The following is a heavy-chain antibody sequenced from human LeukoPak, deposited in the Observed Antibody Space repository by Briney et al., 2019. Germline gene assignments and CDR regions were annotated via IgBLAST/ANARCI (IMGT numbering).Heavy chain of an antibody. CDR1: GGTFSSYA. D-gene: IGHD6-13*01. CDR2: IIPIFGTA. CDR3: ARDKGIAAAGTT. Sequence: SVKVSCKASGGTFSSYAISWVRQAPGQGLEWMGGIIPIFGTANYAQKFQGRVTITADESTSTAYMELSNLRSEDTAVYYCARDKGIAAAGTTWGQGTLVTVSS. V-gene: IGHV1-69*13. J-gene: IGHJ5*02.